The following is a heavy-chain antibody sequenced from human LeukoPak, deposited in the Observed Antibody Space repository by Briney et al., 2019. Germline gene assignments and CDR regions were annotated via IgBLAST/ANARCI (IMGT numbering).Heavy chain of an antibody. CDR1: GFTFSDYA. Sequence: PGGSLRLSCAASGFTFSDYAMTWVRQAPGKGLEWVATIMTYYADSVKGRFTVSRDNSKNTLYLQMSSLTAADTAVYYCAKDRSIGTYYTFDHWGQGTLVTVSS. J-gene: IGHJ4*02. CDR2: IMT. CDR3: AKDRSIGTYYTFDH. V-gene: IGHV3-23*01. D-gene: IGHD1-26*01.